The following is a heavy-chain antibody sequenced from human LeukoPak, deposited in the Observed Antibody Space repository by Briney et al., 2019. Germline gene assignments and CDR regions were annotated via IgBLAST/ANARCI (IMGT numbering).Heavy chain of an antibody. J-gene: IGHJ4*02. V-gene: IGHV1-18*01. CDR3: ASSLEYCSSTSCYVGY. CDR2: ISAYNGNT. CDR1: GYTFTSYG. Sequence: GASVKVSCTASGYTFTSYGISWVRQAPGQGLEWMGWISAYNGNTNYAQKLQGRVTMTTDTSTSTAYMELRSLRSDDTAVYYCASSLEYCSSTSCYVGYWGQGTLVTVSS. D-gene: IGHD2-2*01.